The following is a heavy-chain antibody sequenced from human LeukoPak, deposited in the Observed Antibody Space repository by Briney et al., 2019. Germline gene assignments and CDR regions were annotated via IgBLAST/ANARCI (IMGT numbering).Heavy chain of an antibody. CDR2: ISFSGST. V-gene: IGHV4-61*01. Sequence: PSETLSLTCTVSGASVSSTNYYWSWVRQAPGKGLEWLGFISFSGSTNYNPSLKSRVTISLDTSADQISLKLSSVTAADTATYYCATPRGYSSGWSGIFDYWGQGTPVTVSS. J-gene: IGHJ4*02. CDR3: ATPRGYSSGWSGIFDY. CDR1: GASVSSTNYY. D-gene: IGHD6-19*01.